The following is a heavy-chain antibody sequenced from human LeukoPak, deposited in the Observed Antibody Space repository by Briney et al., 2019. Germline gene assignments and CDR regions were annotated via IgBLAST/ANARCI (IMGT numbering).Heavy chain of an antibody. CDR3: ARDLTTVTTLDYYGMDV. CDR1: GGSISSYY. CDR2: IYTSGST. J-gene: IGHJ6*02. D-gene: IGHD4-11*01. Sequence: SETLSLTCTVSGGSISSYYWSWIRQPAGKGLEWIGRIYTSGSTNYNPSLKSRATMSVDTSKNQFSLKLSSVTAADAAVYYCARDLTTVTTLDYYGMDVWGQGTTVTVSS. V-gene: IGHV4-4*07.